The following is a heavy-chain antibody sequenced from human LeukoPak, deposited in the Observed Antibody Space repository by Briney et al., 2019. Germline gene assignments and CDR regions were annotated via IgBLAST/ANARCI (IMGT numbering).Heavy chain of an antibody. Sequence: SETLSLTCAVPGGSISSGGYSWSWIRQPPGKGLEWIGYIYHSGSTYYNPSLKSRVTISVDRSKNQFSLKLSSVTAADTAVYYCARIDSSKDAFDIWGQGTMVTVSS. J-gene: IGHJ3*02. V-gene: IGHV4-30-2*01. CDR3: ARIDSSKDAFDI. CDR1: GGSISSGGYS. CDR2: IYHSGST. D-gene: IGHD3-22*01.